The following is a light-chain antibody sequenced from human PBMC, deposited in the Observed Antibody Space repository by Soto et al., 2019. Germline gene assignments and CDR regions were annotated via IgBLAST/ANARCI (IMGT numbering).Light chain of an antibody. CDR2: NVS. V-gene: IGLV2-14*01. CDR1: SSDIGAHTY. CDR3: SSYAGGFVV. Sequence: QSALTQPAYVSGSPGQSITISCTGTSSDIGAHTYVSWFQQHPGKVPKVIIYNVSTRPSGISDRFSGSKSGNTASLTISGLQAEDEADYYCSSYAGGFVVFGGGTKVTVL. J-gene: IGLJ2*01.